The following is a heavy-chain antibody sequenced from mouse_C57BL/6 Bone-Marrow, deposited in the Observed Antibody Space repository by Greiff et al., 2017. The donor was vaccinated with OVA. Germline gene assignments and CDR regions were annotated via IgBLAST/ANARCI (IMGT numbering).Heavy chain of an antibody. V-gene: IGHV1-69*01. CDR1: GYTFTSYW. CDR3: ARKGYFDV. J-gene: IGHJ1*03. Sequence: QVQLQQPGAELVMPGASVKLSCKASGYTFTSYWMHWVKQRPGQGLEWIGEIDPSDSYTTYNQKFKGKSTLTVDKSSSTAYMQLSSLTSEDSAVYCCARKGYFDVWGTGTTVTVAS. CDR2: IDPSDSYT.